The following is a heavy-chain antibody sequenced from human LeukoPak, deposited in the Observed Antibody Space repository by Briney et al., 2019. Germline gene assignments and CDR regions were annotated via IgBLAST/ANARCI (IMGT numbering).Heavy chain of an antibody. CDR3: ARDSPSSYSSSFAYYGMDV. CDR2: IIPILGIA. Sequence: SVKVSCKASGGTFISYAISWVRQAPGQGLEWMGRIIPILGIANYAQKFQGRVTITADKSTSTAYMELSSLRSEDTAVYYCARDSPSSYSSSFAYYGMDVWGQGTTVTVSS. V-gene: IGHV1-69*04. CDR1: GGTFISYA. J-gene: IGHJ6*02. D-gene: IGHD6-13*01.